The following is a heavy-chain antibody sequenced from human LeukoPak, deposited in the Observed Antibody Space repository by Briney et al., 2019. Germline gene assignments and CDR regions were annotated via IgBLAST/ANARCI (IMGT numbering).Heavy chain of an antibody. CDR3: TRGYTSMVIYY. CDR2: IYYSGST. D-gene: IGHD5-18*01. Sequence: SETLSLTCTVSGGSISSYYWSWIRQPPGKGLEWIGYIYYSGSTNYNPSLKSRVTISVDTSKNQFSLKLSSVTAADTAVYYCTRGYTSMVIYYWGQGTLVTVSS. CDR1: GGSISSYY. V-gene: IGHV4-59*01. J-gene: IGHJ4*02.